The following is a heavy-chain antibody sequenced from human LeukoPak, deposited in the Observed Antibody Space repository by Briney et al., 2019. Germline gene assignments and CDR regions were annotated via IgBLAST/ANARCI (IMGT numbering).Heavy chain of an antibody. CDR2: ISGSGGST. V-gene: IGHV3-23*01. CDR3: AKDLGYSSGWGFDY. Sequence: GGSLRLSCAASGFTVSSNYMSWVRQAPGKGLEWVSAISGSGGSTYYADSVKGRFTISRDNSKNTLYLQMNSLRAEDTAVYYCAKDLGYSSGWGFDYWGQGTLVTVSS. D-gene: IGHD6-19*01. CDR1: GFTVSSNY. J-gene: IGHJ4*02.